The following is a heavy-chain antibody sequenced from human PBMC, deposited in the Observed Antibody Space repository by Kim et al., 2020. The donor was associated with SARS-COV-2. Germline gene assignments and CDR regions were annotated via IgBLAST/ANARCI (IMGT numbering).Heavy chain of an antibody. V-gene: IGHV1-69*13. CDR3: ARKRYIDDAFDI. CDR1: GGTFSSYA. J-gene: IGHJ3*02. D-gene: IGHD1-20*01. CDR2: IIPIFGTA. Sequence: SVKVSCKASGGTFSSYAISWVRQAPGQGLEWMGGIIPIFGTANYAQKFQGRVAITADESTSTAYMELSSLRSEDTAVYYCARKRYIDDAFDIWGQGTMVTVSS.